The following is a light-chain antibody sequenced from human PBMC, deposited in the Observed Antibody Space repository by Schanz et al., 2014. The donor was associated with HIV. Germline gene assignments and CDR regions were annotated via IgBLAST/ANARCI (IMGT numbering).Light chain of an antibody. CDR3: ATWDDGLKGWV. Sequence: QSVLTQPPSVSAAPRQKVTISCSGSSSNIGSNYANWYQHLPGTAPKLLIYATYQRPSGVPDRFSGSGSATSASLAISGLQSEDEAVYYCATWDDGLKGWVFGGGTKLTVL. CDR1: SSNIGSNY. V-gene: IGLV1-44*01. J-gene: IGLJ3*02. CDR2: ATY.